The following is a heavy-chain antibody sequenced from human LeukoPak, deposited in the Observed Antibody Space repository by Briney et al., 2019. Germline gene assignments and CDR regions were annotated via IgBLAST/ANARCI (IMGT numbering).Heavy chain of an antibody. D-gene: IGHD6-13*01. J-gene: IGHJ6*03. V-gene: IGHV4-4*07. CDR3: ATSSSYGYYYMDV. CDR2: IYTSGST. Sequence: SETLSLTCSVSGGSISSYYWSWIRQPAGKGLEWIGRIYTSGSTNYNPSLKSRVTISVDTSKNQFSLKLSSVTAADTAVYYCATSSSYGYYYMDVWGKGTTVTVSS. CDR1: GGSISSYY.